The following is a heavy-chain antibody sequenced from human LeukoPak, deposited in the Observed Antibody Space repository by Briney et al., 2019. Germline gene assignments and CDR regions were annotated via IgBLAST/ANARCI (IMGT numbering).Heavy chain of an antibody. CDR2: IRSKVNRYAP. CDR3: TRHPADSSGSGPVDY. Sequence: GGSLNLSCAASVFTFSGSVMHWVRQASGKELEWVGRIRSKVNRYAPASAAPVKGRFTISRDDSKNTAYLQMNSLKTEDTAVYYCTRHPADSSGSGPVDYWGQGTLVTVSS. D-gene: IGHD3-22*01. J-gene: IGHJ4*02. CDR1: VFTFSGSV. V-gene: IGHV3-73*01.